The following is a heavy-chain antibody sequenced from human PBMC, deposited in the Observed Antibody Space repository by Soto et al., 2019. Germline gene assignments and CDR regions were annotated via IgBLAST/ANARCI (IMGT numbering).Heavy chain of an antibody. CDR2: IYYSGST. CDR3: ARGIEGWYQGRYYYGMDV. D-gene: IGHD6-19*01. J-gene: IGHJ6*02. CDR1: GDSISSHY. Sequence: SETLSLTCTVSGDSISSHYWSWIRQPPGKGLEWIGYIYYSGSTNYNPSLKSRVTISVDTSKNQFSLKLSSVTAADTAVYYCARGIEGWYQGRYYYGMDVWGQGTTVTVS. V-gene: IGHV4-59*11.